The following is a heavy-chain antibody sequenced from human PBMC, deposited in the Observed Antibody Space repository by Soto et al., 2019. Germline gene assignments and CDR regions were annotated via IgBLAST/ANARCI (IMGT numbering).Heavy chain of an antibody. D-gene: IGHD3-10*01. CDR3: ARLLCFCEFHEKDFDAFDI. V-gene: IGHV4-59*01. Sequence: SETLSLTCTVSGGSISSYYWSWIRQPPGKGLEWIGYIYYSGSTNYNPSLKSRVTISVDTSKNQFSLKLSSVTAADTAVYYCARLLCFCEFHEKDFDAFDIWGQGTMVTVSS. CDR2: IYYSGST. CDR1: GGSISSYY. J-gene: IGHJ3*02.